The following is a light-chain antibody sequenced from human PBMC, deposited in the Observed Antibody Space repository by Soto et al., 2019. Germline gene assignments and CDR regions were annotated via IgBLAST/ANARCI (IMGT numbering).Light chain of an antibody. CDR2: AAS. V-gene: IGKV1-27*01. CDR3: QKYNSARWT. J-gene: IGKJ1*01. Sequence: DIQMTQSPSSLSACEGDRITIACRASQGIRNFLAWYQQKPGKVPKLLIYAASTLQSGVPSRFSGSGSGTDFTLTISSLQPEDVATYFCQKYNSARWTFGHGTKVEIK. CDR1: QGIRNF.